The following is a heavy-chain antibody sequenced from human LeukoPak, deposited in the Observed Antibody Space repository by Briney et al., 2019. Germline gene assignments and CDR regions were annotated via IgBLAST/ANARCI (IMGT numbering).Heavy chain of an antibody. D-gene: IGHD4-23*01. V-gene: IGHV1-2*02. Sequence: GASVKVSCKASGYTFTSYYMHWVRQAPGQGLEWMGWINPNSGGTNYAQKFQGRVTMTRDTSISAAYMQLSRLRSDDTAVYYCARGMTTVVTPGVYWGQGTLVTVSS. CDR2: INPNSGGT. CDR1: GYTFTSYY. J-gene: IGHJ4*02. CDR3: ARGMTTVVTPGVY.